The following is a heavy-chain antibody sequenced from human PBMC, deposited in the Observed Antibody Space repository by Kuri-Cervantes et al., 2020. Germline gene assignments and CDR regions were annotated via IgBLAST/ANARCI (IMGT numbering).Heavy chain of an antibody. J-gene: IGHJ4*02. CDR1: GFTFSSYS. D-gene: IGHD1-20*01. V-gene: IGHV3-30*03. CDR3: AREPYNWNDLTGKLDY. Sequence: GGSLRLSCAASGFTFSSYSMNWVRQAPGKGLEWVAVISYDGSNKYYADSVKGRFTISRDNSKDTLYLQMNSLRAEDTAVYYCAREPYNWNDLTGKLDYWGQGTLVTVSS. CDR2: ISYDGSNK.